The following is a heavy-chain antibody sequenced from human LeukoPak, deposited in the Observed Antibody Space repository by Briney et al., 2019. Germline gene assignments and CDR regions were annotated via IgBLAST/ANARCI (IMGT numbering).Heavy chain of an antibody. V-gene: IGHV1-18*01. CDR2: ISAYNGNT. Sequence: ASVNVSFKASGYTFTIYGISWVRQAPGQGLEWMGWISAYNGNTNYAQKLQGRVTMTTDTSTSTAYMELRSLRSDDTAVYYCARDSLAPGTWTQLWWSRANSFDYWGQGTLVTVSS. CDR3: ARDSLAPGTWTQLWWSRANSFDY. D-gene: IGHD5-18*01. CDR1: GYTFTIYG. J-gene: IGHJ4*02.